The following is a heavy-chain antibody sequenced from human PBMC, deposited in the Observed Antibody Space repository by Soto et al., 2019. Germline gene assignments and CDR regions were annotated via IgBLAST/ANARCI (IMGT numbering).Heavy chain of an antibody. Sequence: PGGSLRLSCAASGFTVSSKYMNWVRQAPGKGLEWVSVFYSGGSTFYADSVKGRFTISRDISKNTLNLQMNSLRVEDTAVYYCAREAPHCSGGSCYFDYWGQGTLVTVSS. CDR2: FYSGGST. CDR3: AREAPHCSGGSCYFDY. D-gene: IGHD2-15*01. V-gene: IGHV3-66*01. CDR1: GFTVSSKY. J-gene: IGHJ4*02.